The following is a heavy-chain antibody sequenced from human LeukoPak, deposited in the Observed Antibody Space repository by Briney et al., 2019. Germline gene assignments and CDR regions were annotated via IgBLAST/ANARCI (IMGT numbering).Heavy chain of an antibody. CDR2: ISSGATYI. V-gene: IGHV3-21*06. J-gene: IGHJ6*02. CDR1: GFTFKNYG. D-gene: IGHD1-1*01. CDR3: ARSKGGAQREYGMDV. Sequence: GGSLRLSCAASGFTFKNYGMNWVRQAPGKGLEWFSSISSGATYIDNADSVKGRFTITRDNAKNSLYLEMNSLRAEDTAVYYCARSKGGAQREYGMDVWGQGTTVTVSS.